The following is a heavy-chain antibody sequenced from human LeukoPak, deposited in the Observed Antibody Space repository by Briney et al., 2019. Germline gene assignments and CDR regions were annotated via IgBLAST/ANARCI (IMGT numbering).Heavy chain of an antibody. CDR2: ISGSGESI. D-gene: IGHD4-17*01. V-gene: IGHV3-23*01. Sequence: GGSLRLSCAASGFTFSNYAMTWVRQAPGKGLEWVSVISGSGESIFYVDSVKGRFTISRDNSKNTLYLQMNSLRAEDTAVYYCARGLPRVDYWGQGTLVTVSS. CDR3: ARGLPRVDY. CDR1: GFTFSNYA. J-gene: IGHJ4*02.